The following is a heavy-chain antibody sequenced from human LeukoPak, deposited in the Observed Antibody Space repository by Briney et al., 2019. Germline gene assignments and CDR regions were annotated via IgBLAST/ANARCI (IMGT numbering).Heavy chain of an antibody. Sequence: SETLSLTCTVSGYSISSGYYWGWVRQPPGKGLEWIGSIYHSGSTYYNPSLKSRVTISVDTSKNQFSLKLSSVTAADTAVYYCGRNVWFGELLITPYYYYYYMDVWGKGTTVTVSS. CDR1: GYSISSGYY. J-gene: IGHJ6*03. V-gene: IGHV4-38-2*02. CDR3: GRNVWFGELLITPYYYYYYMDV. CDR2: IYHSGST. D-gene: IGHD3-10*01.